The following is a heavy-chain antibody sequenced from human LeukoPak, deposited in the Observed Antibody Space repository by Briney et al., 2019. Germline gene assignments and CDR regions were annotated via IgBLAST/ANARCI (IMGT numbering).Heavy chain of an antibody. Sequence: SETLSLTCAVSGYSISSGYYWGWIRQPPGKGLEWIGSIYHSGSTYYNPSLKSRVTISVDTSKNQFSLKLSSVSSADTAVYYCARQVAYYDFLGDAFDIWGQGTMVTVSS. CDR1: GYSISSGYY. D-gene: IGHD3-3*01. CDR2: IYHSGST. V-gene: IGHV4-38-2*01. CDR3: ARQVAYYDFLGDAFDI. J-gene: IGHJ3*02.